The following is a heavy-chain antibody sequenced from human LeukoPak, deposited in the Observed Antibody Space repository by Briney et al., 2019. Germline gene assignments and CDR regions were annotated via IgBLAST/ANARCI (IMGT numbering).Heavy chain of an antibody. CDR3: AKSAQYYYYYYMDV. CDR2: IWYDGSNK. J-gene: IGHJ6*03. V-gene: IGHV3-33*06. Sequence: GRSLRLSCAASGFTFSSYGMHWVRQAPGKGLEWVAVIWYDGSNKYYADSVKGRFTISRDNSKNTLYLQMNSLRAEDTAVYYCAKSAQYYYYYYMDVWGKGTTVTVSS. CDR1: GFTFSSYG.